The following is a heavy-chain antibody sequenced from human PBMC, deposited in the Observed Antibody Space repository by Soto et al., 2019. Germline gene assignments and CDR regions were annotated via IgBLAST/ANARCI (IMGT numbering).Heavy chain of an antibody. CDR1: GESFSAYS. J-gene: IGHJ4*02. V-gene: IGHV4-34*01. Sequence: QVQLQQWGAGQLKPSGTLSLTCAVYGESFSAYSWSWIRQPPGKALEWIGEINHSGSTNYNPSLKSRVIVSIDTSKNQFSLKLTSVTAADPGVYYCARVNGGWLRLPYWGQGTVVTVSS. CDR2: INHSGST. D-gene: IGHD5-12*01. CDR3: ARVNGGWLRLPY.